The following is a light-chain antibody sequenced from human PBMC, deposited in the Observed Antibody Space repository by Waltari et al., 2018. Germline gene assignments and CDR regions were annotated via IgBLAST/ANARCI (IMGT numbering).Light chain of an antibody. CDR1: SSDIGGYNY. CDR2: EVS. CDR3: SAYAGSNLWV. J-gene: IGLJ3*02. Sequence: QSALTQPPSASGSPGQSVTISCTGTSSDIGGYNYVSWYQQHPGKAPKLMIYEVSKRPSGVPDRCSGSKSGNTASLTVSGLRTEEEADYYCSAYAGSNLWVFGGGTKLTVL. V-gene: IGLV2-8*01.